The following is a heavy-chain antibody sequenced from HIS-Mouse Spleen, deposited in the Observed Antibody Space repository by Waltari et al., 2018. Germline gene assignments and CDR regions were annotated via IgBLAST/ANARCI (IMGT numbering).Heavy chain of an antibody. D-gene: IGHD6-13*01. Sequence: QLQLQESGPGLVKPSETLSLTCTVSGGSISSSSYYWGWIRQPPGKGLEGIGSIYYRGSTDYNPSLKSRVTISVDTSKNQCSLKLSSVTAADTAVYYCAREIPYSSSWYDWYFDLWGRGTLVTVSS. CDR1: GGSISSSSYY. J-gene: IGHJ2*01. CDR3: AREIPYSSSWYDWYFDL. V-gene: IGHV4-39*07. CDR2: IYYRGST.